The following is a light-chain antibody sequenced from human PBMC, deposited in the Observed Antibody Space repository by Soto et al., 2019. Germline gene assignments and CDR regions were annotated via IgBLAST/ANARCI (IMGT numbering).Light chain of an antibody. V-gene: IGKV1-27*01. CDR2: AAS. CDR3: QNYKSLSRRFSRA. J-gene: IGKJ1*01. CDR1: QGIDSY. Sequence: DVQLTQSPSSLSASVGDRISITCRASQGIDSYLAWYQQKPGRTPKILIYAASTLESGVPSRFSSSRSDASVTLTISGLQPEDAGIYYSQNYKSLSRRFSRAFGQGTKVDIK.